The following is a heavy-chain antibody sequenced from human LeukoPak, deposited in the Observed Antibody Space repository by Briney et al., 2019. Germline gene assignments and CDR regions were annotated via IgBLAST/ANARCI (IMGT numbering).Heavy chain of an antibody. Sequence: ASVKVSCKVSGYSLTKLSMHWVRQAPGKGLEWMGGFDPEDVETFYAQNLQGRVTMTRNTSISTAYMELGSLRSEDTAVYYCARGPTWNYVVPLDYWGQGALVTVSS. V-gene: IGHV1-24*01. J-gene: IGHJ4*02. D-gene: IGHD1-7*01. CDR1: GYSLTKLS. CDR2: FDPEDVET. CDR3: ARGPTWNYVVPLDY.